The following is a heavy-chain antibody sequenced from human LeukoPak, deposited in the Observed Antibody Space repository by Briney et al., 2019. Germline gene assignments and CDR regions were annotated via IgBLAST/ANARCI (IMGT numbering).Heavy chain of an antibody. J-gene: IGHJ5*02. Sequence: SETLSLTCTVSGGSISSGGYYWSWIRQHPGKGLEWIGYIYYSGSTYYNPSLKSRVTISVDTSKNQFSLKLSSVTAADTTVYYCARVNSKTGPAYQLLNWFDPWGQGTLVTVSS. D-gene: IGHD2-2*01. CDR2: IYYSGST. CDR1: GGSISSGGYY. CDR3: ARVNSKTGPAYQLLNWFDP. V-gene: IGHV4-31*03.